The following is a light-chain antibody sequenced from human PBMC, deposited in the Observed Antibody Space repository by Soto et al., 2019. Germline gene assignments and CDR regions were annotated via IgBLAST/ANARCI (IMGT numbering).Light chain of an antibody. J-gene: IGKJ1*01. CDR1: QSVSSY. CDR2: DAS. Sequence: EIVLTQSPATLSLSPGERATLSCRASQSVSSYLAWYQQKPGQAPRLLIYDASNRATGIPVRFSGSGSGTDFTLTISSLEPEDFAVYYCQQRSNWPLGFGQGTKVEIK. V-gene: IGKV3-11*01. CDR3: QQRSNWPLG.